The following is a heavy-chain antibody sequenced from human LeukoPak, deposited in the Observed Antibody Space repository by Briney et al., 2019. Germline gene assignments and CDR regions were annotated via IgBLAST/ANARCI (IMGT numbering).Heavy chain of an antibody. V-gene: IGHV3-30*04. D-gene: IGHD2-2*02. CDR3: AKPDCTTIYCYTFLS. CDR1: GFTFSSYA. CDR2: ISSDESAT. Sequence: PGGSLRLSCAASGFTFSSYAMHWVRQAPGKGPEWVAIISSDESATYYADSVKGRFTISRDNSKNTLYLQMHSLSGDDTAFYYCAKPDCTTIYCYTFLSWGQGTLVTVSS. J-gene: IGHJ5*02.